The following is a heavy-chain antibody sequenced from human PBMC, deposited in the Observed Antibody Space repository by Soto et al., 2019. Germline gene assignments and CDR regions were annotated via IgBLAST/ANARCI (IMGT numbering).Heavy chain of an antibody. Sequence: QEQLLQSGAEVRKPGSPVKVSCKASGGTFNNYAVSWVRQAPGQGLEWMGGIIPMFETVNYAQRFQGRLTIAADESTSTAYMELTSLTSADTAIYFCARGLRTGNYGMDVWGQGTTVTVSS. CDR1: GGTFNNYA. CDR3: ARGLRTGNYGMDV. J-gene: IGHJ6*02. D-gene: IGHD2-15*01. V-gene: IGHV1-69*01. CDR2: IIPMFETV.